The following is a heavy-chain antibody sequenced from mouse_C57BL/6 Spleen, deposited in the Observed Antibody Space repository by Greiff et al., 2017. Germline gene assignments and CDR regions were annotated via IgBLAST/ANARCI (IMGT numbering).Heavy chain of an antibody. CDR3: ARLASRIHHGSRGRGMDY. J-gene: IGHJ4*01. Sequence: VQLQQPGAELVKPGASVKMSCKASGYTFTSYWITWVKQRPGQGLEWIGDIYPGSGSTNYNEKFKSKATLTVDTSSSTAYMQLSSLTSEDSAVYECARLASRIHHGSRGRGMDYWGQGTSVTVSS. D-gene: IGHD1-1*01. CDR1: GYTFTSYW. CDR2: IYPGSGST. V-gene: IGHV1-55*01.